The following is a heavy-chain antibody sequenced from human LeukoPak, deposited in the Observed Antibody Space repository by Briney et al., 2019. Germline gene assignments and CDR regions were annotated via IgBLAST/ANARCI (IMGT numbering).Heavy chain of an antibody. D-gene: IGHD3-9*01. V-gene: IGHV3-33*01. CDR3: ARAGRLRYFDWLYHFDY. CDR2: IGYDGSNK. J-gene: IGHJ4*02. Sequence: ARSLCLSCAASGFTFSSYGMHWVRQAPRKGLTSAAVIGYDGSNKYYVDSVKCRFTISRDNSKTTLYLQMNSLRAEDTAVYYCARAGRLRYFDWLYHFDYWGQGTLVTASS. CDR1: GFTFSSYG.